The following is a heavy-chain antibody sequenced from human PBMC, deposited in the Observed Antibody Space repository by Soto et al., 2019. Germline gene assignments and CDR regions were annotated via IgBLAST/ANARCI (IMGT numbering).Heavy chain of an antibody. CDR2: IYSGGST. CDR3: AREGVVAASD. Sequence: EVQLVESGGGLVQPGGSLRLSCAASGFTVTSNSMSWVRQAPGKGLEWVSVIYSGGSTNHAASVKGRFTISRDKAKNTLYLQMNSLRAEDTSVYYCAREGVVAASDWGQGTLVTVSS. CDR1: GFTVTSNS. V-gene: IGHV3-66*01. D-gene: IGHD2-15*01. J-gene: IGHJ4*02.